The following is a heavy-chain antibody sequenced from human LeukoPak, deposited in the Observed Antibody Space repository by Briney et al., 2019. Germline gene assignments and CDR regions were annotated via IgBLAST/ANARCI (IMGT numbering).Heavy chain of an antibody. V-gene: IGHV3-7*04. CDR3: ARGGRAYGD. Sequence: GGSLRLFCAASGFTFNNYWMRWLRQAPGRGVEWVANIKQDGSEKYYVDSVKGRFTISRDNAKNSLYLQMNSLRADDTAVYYCARGGRAYGDWGQGTLVTVSS. D-gene: IGHD3-16*01. CDR1: GFTFNNYW. CDR2: IKQDGSEK. J-gene: IGHJ4*02.